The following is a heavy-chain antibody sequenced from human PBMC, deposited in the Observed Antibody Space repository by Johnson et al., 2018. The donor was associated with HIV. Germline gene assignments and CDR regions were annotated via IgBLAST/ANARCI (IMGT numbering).Heavy chain of an antibody. Sequence: VQLVESGGGVVQPGRSLRLSCAASGFTLGSYDMHWVRQAAGKGLEWVSGISWNSGNIAYADSVKCRFTISRDNAKNSLFLQMDSLRAGDTAVYFWARPPAYLYKAAFSIWGQGTMVTVSS. CDR1: GFTLGSYD. J-gene: IGHJ3*02. CDR2: ISWNSGNI. CDR3: ARPPAYLYKAAFSI. V-gene: IGHV3-9*01. D-gene: IGHD3-16*02.